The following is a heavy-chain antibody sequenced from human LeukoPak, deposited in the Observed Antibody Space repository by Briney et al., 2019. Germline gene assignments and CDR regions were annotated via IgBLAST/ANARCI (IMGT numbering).Heavy chain of an antibody. CDR3: AKGGAATMRDGYNYYYYYMEV. J-gene: IGHJ6*03. CDR1: GITFSSHA. V-gene: IGHV3-23*01. Sequence: GGSLRLSCAASGITFSSHAMSWVRQAPGQGLEWGSLISGSGGHTYYRDSVKGRFTISRDNSTNRLYLQMNSLRPEDTAIYYCAKGGAATMRDGYNYYYYYMEVWGRGTTVTVSS. D-gene: IGHD5-24*01. CDR2: ISGSGGHT.